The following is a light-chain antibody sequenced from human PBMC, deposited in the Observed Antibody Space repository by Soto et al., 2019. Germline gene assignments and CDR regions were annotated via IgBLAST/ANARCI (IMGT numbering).Light chain of an antibody. Sequence: DIQMTQSPSSLSTSVGDRVTITCRASQRINIYLNWYRQKPGKAPELLIYSASNLQGGVPSRFSGSGSGTDFTLTISSLQPEDFATYYCQQSFSTPTFGQGTRLEIK. J-gene: IGKJ5*01. V-gene: IGKV1-39*01. CDR2: SAS. CDR3: QQSFSTPT. CDR1: QRINIY.